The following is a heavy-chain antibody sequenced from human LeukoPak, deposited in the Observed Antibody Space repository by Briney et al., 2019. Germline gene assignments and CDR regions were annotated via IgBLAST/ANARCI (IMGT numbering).Heavy chain of an antibody. Sequence: SGTLSLTCTVSGGSVSSDNYYWSWIRQPPGKGLEWIGYMYYSGGTKYNPSLKSRVTISVETSKNQLSLKLSSVTAADTAVYYCARVSRAVTPESTVYYNTYWGQGTLVTVTS. J-gene: IGHJ4*02. D-gene: IGHD3-9*01. V-gene: IGHV4-61*01. CDR3: ARVSRAVTPESTVYYNTY. CDR1: GGSVSSDNYY. CDR2: MYYSGGT.